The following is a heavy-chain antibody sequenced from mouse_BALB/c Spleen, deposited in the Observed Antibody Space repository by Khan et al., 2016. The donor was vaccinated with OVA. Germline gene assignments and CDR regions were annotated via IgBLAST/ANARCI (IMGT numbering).Heavy chain of an antibody. V-gene: IGHV3-2*02. J-gene: IGHJ2*01. D-gene: IGHD1-1*01. Sequence: EVQLVESGPGLVKPSQSLSLTCTVTGYSITTDYAWNWIRQFPGNKLEWMGYISYSGNTKYNPSLKSRISITRETSKNQFFLQLKSVTTEDTARYYCARVYGGDFDYWGQGTTLTGSS. CDR2: ISYSGNT. CDR1: GYSITTDYA. CDR3: ARVYGGDFDY.